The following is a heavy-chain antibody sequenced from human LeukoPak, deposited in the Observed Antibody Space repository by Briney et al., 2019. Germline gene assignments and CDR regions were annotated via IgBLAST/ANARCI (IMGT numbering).Heavy chain of an antibody. Sequence: PGGSLRLSCAASGFTFSSYGMHWVRQAPGKGLDWVAVISYDEYNKYYADSVEGRFTSSRDNSKNTLYLQMNSLRHEDTAVYYCAKDLHVRGVMTPDYWGQGTLVTVSS. CDR1: GFTFSSYG. D-gene: IGHD3-10*01. V-gene: IGHV3-30*18. CDR3: AKDLHVRGVMTPDY. J-gene: IGHJ4*02. CDR2: ISYDEYNK.